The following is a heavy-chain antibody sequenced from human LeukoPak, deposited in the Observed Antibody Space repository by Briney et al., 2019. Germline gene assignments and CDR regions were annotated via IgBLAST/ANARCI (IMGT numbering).Heavy chain of an antibody. V-gene: IGHV3-7*01. CDR1: GFTFSSYW. CDR3: AREYSGSSTPFDY. J-gene: IGHJ4*02. D-gene: IGHD1-26*01. CDR2: IKQDGSEK. Sequence: GSLRLSCAASGFTFSSYWMSWVRQAPGKGLEWVANIKQDGSEKYYVDSVKGRFTISRDNAKNSLYLQMNSLRAEDTAVYYCAREYSGSSTPFDYWGQGTLVTVSS.